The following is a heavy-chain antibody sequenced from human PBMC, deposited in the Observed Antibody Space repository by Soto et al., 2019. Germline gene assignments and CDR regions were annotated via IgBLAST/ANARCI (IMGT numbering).Heavy chain of an antibody. CDR3: ARAVSAAGTGDY. Sequence: QVQLQESGPGLVKPSQTLSLTCTVSGGSISSGDYYWSWIRQPPGKGLEWIGYIYYSGSTYYNPSPKSRXXIXVXXAKNPFSLKLSSVTAADTAVYYCARAVSAAGTGDYWGQGTLVTVSS. J-gene: IGHJ4*02. CDR2: IYYSGST. CDR1: GGSISSGDYY. V-gene: IGHV4-30-4*01. D-gene: IGHD6-13*01.